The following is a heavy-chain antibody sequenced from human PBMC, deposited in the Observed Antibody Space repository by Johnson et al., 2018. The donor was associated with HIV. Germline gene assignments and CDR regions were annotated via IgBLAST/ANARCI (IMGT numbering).Heavy chain of an antibody. V-gene: IGHV3-23*04. CDR1: GFTFNKYA. J-gene: IGHJ3*02. CDR2: ISGSGVRT. D-gene: IGHD1-26*01. CDR3: AKDSGNYGDNAFDI. Sequence: VQLVESGGGLVQPGGSLRLSCAASGFTFNKYAMSWVRQAPMKGLVWVSAISGSGVRTYYADSVKGQFIISRDNSRNTLYLQMNSLRAEDTSVYYCAKDSGNYGDNAFDIWGRGTMVTVSS.